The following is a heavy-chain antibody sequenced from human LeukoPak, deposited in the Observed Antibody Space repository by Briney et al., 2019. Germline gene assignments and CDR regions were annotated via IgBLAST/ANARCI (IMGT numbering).Heavy chain of an antibody. D-gene: IGHD4-17*01. J-gene: IGHJ4*02. CDR3: ARRGESASYGDYRFDY. CDR1: GFTFSNYA. CDR2: ISGSSGLT. V-gene: IGHV3-23*01. Sequence: GGSLRLSCAASGFTFSNYAMSWVRQAPGRGLEWVSAISGSSGLTYYADSVKGRFTVSRDNSKNTLFLQMNSLRAEDTAVYYCARRGESASYGDYRFDYWGQGTLVTVSS.